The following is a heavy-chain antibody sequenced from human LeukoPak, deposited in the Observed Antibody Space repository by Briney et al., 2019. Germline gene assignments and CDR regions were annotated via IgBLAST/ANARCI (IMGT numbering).Heavy chain of an antibody. CDR1: GYPFTKFY. CDR2: MSPNGDST. Sequence: ASVKLSCKASGYPFTKFYMHWVRQAPGHGLEWMGLMSPNGDSTLYSQKFQGRVTMTRDTSTSTDYMELSSLRSEDTAVYYCATLYFDSRGAFDYWGQGTLVTVSS. V-gene: IGHV1-46*01. CDR3: ATLYFDSRGAFDY. D-gene: IGHD3-16*01. J-gene: IGHJ4*02.